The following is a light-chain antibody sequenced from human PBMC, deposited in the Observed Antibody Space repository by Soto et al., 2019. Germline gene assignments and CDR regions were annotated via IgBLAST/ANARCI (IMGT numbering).Light chain of an antibody. CDR1: QSVSNY. V-gene: IGKV3-11*01. CDR2: DVT. J-gene: IGKJ3*01. CDR3: QSLFT. Sequence: EIVLTQSPATLSLSPGERATLSCRASQSVSNYLAWYQQKPGQAPRLLIYDVTNRATGIPARFSGSGSGTEFTLTISRLEPEDFAVYYCQSLFTFGPGTKVDIK.